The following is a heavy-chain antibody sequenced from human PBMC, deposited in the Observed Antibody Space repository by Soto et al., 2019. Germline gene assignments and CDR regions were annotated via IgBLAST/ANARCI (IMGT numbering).Heavy chain of an antibody. CDR2: ISSSSTYI. J-gene: IGHJ3*02. Sequence: EVQLVESGGGLVKPGGSLRLSCAASRFTFSSYSMNWVRRAPGKGLEWVSSISSSSTYIYYADSVKGRFTISRDNAKNSLYLQMNSLRAEDTAVYYCARDASSSEAFDIWGQGTLVTVSS. CDR3: ARDASSSEAFDI. V-gene: IGHV3-21*01. CDR1: RFTFSSYS.